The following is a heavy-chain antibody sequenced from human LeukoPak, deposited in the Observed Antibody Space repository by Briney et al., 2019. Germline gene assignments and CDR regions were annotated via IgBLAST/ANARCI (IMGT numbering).Heavy chain of an antibody. D-gene: IGHD3-10*01. J-gene: IGHJ4*02. Sequence: SETLSLTCTVSGGSISSYYWSWIRQPAGKGLEWIGRIYTSGITNYNTNYNPSLSSRVTMSVDTSKNQFSLKLNSVTAADTAVYYCARAIWYGSGTTAFDYWGPGTLVTVS. CDR3: ARAIWYGSGTTAFDY. CDR1: GGSISSYY. CDR2: IYTSGITNYNT. V-gene: IGHV4-4*07.